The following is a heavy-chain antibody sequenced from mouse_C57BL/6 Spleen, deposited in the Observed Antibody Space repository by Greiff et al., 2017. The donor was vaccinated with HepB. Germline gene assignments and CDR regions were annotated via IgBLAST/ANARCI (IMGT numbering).Heavy chain of an antibody. CDR1: GFTFSSYA. J-gene: IGHJ4*01. CDR2: ISDGGSYT. V-gene: IGHV5-4*03. CDR3: ASHGNYAMDY. Sequence: EVNVVESGGGLVKPGGSLKLSCAASGFTFSSYAMSWVRQTPEKRLEWVATISDGGSYTYYPDNVKGRFTISRDNAKNNLYLQMSHLKSEDTAMYYCASHGNYAMDYWGQGTSVTVSS. D-gene: IGHD2-1*01.